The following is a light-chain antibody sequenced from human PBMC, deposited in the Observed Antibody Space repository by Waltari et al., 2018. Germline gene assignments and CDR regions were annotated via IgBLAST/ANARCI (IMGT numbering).Light chain of an antibody. J-gene: IGKJ1*01. CDR3: MQAKEFPRA. V-gene: IGKV2-24*01. CDR1: QGLVHHNGNTY. CDR2: KVS. Sequence: DIVMTQTPLPLPVTLGQPASISCRSSQGLVHHNGNTYLSWLQQRPGQPPRLLIYKVSNRVPGVPDRFSGSGAGTDFTLKISRVEAEDVGIYYCMQAKEFPRALGQGTKVEIK.